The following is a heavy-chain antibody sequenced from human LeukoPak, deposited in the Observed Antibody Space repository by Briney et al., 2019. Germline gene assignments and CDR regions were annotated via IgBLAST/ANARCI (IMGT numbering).Heavy chain of an antibody. CDR3: ARARGYYGGLANY. D-gene: IGHD4-23*01. CDR2: INHSGST. J-gene: IGHJ4*02. V-gene: IGHV4-34*01. Sequence: SETLSLTCAVYGGSFSGYYWSWIRQPPGKGLEWIGEINHSGSTNYDPSLKSRVTISVDTSKNQFSLKLSSVTAADTAVYYCARARGYYGGLANYWGQGTLVTVSS. CDR1: GGSFSGYY.